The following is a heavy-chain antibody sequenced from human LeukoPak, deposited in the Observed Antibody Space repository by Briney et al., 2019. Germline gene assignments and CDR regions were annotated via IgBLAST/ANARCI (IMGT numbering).Heavy chain of an antibody. CDR1: GGSISSSSYY. J-gene: IGHJ4*02. V-gene: IGHV4-39*07. Sequence: PSETLSLTCTVSGGSISSSSYYWGWIRQPPGKGLEWIGSIYYSGSTYYNPSLKSRVTISVDTSKNQFSLKLSSVTAADTAVYYCARVEWFGELYFDYWDQGTLVTVSS. D-gene: IGHD3-10*01. CDR3: ARVEWFGELYFDY. CDR2: IYYSGST.